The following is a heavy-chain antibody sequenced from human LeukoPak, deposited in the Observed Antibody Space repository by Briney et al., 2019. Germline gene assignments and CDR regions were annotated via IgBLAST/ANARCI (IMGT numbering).Heavy chain of an antibody. V-gene: IGHV3-48*04. CDR1: GFTFSSYG. CDR3: VKDYYVMDV. CDR2: ISSGSSTI. Sequence: GRSLRLSCAASGFTFSSYGMHWVRQAPGKGLEWVSYISSGSSTIYYADSVKGRFTISRDNAKNSVYLQMNSLRAEDTAVYYCVKDYYVMDVWGQGTTVTVSS. J-gene: IGHJ6*02.